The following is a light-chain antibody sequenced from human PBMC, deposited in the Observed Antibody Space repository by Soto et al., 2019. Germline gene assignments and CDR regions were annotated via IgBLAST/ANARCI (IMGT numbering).Light chain of an antibody. CDR2: DAS. Sequence: ESVLKQSPATLYLSPGERATLSCRASQSVSNNLAWYQQKSGQAPRLLIYDASNRATGIPARFSGSGSGTDFTLTISSLEPEDFAIYYCQQCNTWPPAYTFGQGTNLEL. CDR3: QQCNTWPPAYT. V-gene: IGKV3-11*01. CDR1: QSVSNN. J-gene: IGKJ2*01.